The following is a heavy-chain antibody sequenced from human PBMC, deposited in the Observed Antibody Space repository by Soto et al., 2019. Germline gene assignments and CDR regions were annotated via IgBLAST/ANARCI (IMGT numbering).Heavy chain of an antibody. Sequence: QVQLVQSGAEVKKPGASVKVSCKASGYTFTSYDINWVRQATGQGLEWMGWMNPNSGNTGYAQKFQGRVTMTRNTSISTAYMELSSLRSEDTAVYYCARGWYSSGWYYYGMDVWGQGTTVTVSS. J-gene: IGHJ6*02. V-gene: IGHV1-8*01. D-gene: IGHD6-19*01. CDR3: ARGWYSSGWYYYGMDV. CDR2: MNPNSGNT. CDR1: GYTFTSYD.